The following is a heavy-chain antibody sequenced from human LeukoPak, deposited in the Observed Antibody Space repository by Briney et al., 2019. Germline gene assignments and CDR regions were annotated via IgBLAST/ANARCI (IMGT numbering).Heavy chain of an antibody. J-gene: IGHJ4*02. CDR2: INPNSGGT. CDR3: AKVGPEYYFDY. V-gene: IGHV1-2*02. CDR1: GYTFTDHF. D-gene: IGHD1-14*01. Sequence: ASVKVSCKASGYTFTDHFMHWVRQAPGQGLEWMGWINPNSGGTNYAQKFQGRVTMTRDTSISTAYMELSRLRSDDTAVYCCAKVGPEYYFDYWGQGTLVTVSS.